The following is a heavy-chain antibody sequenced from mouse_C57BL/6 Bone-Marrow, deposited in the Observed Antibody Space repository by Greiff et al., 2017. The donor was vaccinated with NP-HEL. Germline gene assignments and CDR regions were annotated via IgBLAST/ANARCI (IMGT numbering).Heavy chain of an antibody. CDR2: IDLENGDS. CDR3: TVYYGNYGDY. V-gene: IGHV14-4*01. Sequence: VQLQQSGAELVWPGASVKLSCTASGFHIKDDYMHWVKQRPEQGLEWIGWIDLENGDSEYASKFQGKATITADTSSNTAYLQLSSLTSEDTAVYYCTVYYGNYGDYWGQGTTLTVSS. CDR1: GFHIKDDY. D-gene: IGHD2-1*01. J-gene: IGHJ2*01.